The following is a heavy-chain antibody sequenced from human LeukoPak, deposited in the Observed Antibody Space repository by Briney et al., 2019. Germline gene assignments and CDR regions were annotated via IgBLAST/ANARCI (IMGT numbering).Heavy chain of an antibody. CDR3: AKDSQWLVDHWFDP. V-gene: IGHV3-33*06. D-gene: IGHD6-19*01. J-gene: IGHJ5*02. Sequence: PGGSLRLSCAASGFTFSSYGMHWVRQAPGKGLEWVAVIWYDGSNKYYADSVKGRFTISRDNSKNTLYLQMNSLRAEDTAVYYCAKDSQWLVDHWFDPWGQGTLVTVSS. CDR2: IWYDGSNK. CDR1: GFTFSSYG.